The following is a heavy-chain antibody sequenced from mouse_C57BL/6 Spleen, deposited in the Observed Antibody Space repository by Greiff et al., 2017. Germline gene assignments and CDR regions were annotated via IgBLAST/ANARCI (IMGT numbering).Heavy chain of an antibody. D-gene: IGHD1-1*01. V-gene: IGHV1-72*01. Sequence: QVQLQQPGAELVKPGASVKLSCKASGYTFTSYWMHWVKQRPGRGLEWIGRIYPNSGGTKYNEKFKSKATLTVDKPSSTAYMQLSSLTSEDSAVYYCARSPYYYGSTWYFDVWGTGTTVTVSS. J-gene: IGHJ1*03. CDR1: GYTFTSYW. CDR2: IYPNSGGT. CDR3: ARSPYYYGSTWYFDV.